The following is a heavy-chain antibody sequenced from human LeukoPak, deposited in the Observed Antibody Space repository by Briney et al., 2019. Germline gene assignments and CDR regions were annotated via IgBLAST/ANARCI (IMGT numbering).Heavy chain of an antibody. D-gene: IGHD2-2*01. CDR2: INPNSGGT. J-gene: IGHJ6*03. CDR3: ARGGSPIYYYYMDV. V-gene: IGHV1-2*02. CDR1: GYTFTGYY. Sequence: ASVKVSCKASGYTFTGYYMHWVRQAPGQGLEWMGWINPNSGGTNYAQKFQGRVTMARDTSISTAYMELSRLRSDDTAVYYCARGGSPIYYYYMDVWGKGTTVTISS.